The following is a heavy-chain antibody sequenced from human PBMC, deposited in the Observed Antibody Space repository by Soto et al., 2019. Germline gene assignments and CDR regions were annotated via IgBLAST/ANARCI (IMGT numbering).Heavy chain of an antibody. CDR2: ISWNSGSI. Sequence: EVQLVESGGGLVQPGRSLRLSCAASGFTFDDYAMHWVRQAPGKGLEWVSGISWNSGSIGYADSVKGRFTISRDNAKNSLYLQMNSLRAEDTALYYCAKGGVVAATYDAFDIWGQGTMVTVSS. CDR3: AKGGVVAATYDAFDI. CDR1: GFTFDDYA. V-gene: IGHV3-9*01. J-gene: IGHJ3*02. D-gene: IGHD2-15*01.